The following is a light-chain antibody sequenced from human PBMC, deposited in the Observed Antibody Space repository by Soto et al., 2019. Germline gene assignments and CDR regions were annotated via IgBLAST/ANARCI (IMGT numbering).Light chain of an antibody. CDR1: QSVSSSY. CDR3: QQYGSSLET. J-gene: IGKJ1*01. Sequence: EIVLTQSPGTLSLSPGERSTLSCSASQSVSSSYLAWYQQKPGQAPRLLIYGASSRATGIPDRFSGSGSGTDFTLTISRLEPEDFAVYYCQQYGSSLETFGQGTKVDIK. V-gene: IGKV3-20*01. CDR2: GAS.